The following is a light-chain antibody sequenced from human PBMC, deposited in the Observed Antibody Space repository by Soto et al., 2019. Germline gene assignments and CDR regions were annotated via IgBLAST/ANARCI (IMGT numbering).Light chain of an antibody. J-gene: IGKJ3*01. Sequence: DIQMTQSPSTLSASVGDRVTITCRASQSISSWLAWYQQKPGKAPNLLIYKASSLESGVPSRFSGSGSGTEFTLPISSLQPDDFATYYCQQYNSYPFTFGPGTKVDIK. CDR3: QQYNSYPFT. V-gene: IGKV1-5*03. CDR1: QSISSW. CDR2: KAS.